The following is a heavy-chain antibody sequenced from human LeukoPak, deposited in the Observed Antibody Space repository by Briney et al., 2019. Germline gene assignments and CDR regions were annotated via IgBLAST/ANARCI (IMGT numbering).Heavy chain of an antibody. D-gene: IGHD3-9*01. Sequence: PSETLSLTCTVSGGSISSSSYYWGWIRQPPGKGLEWIGSIYYSGSTYYNSSLKSRVTISVDTSKNQFSLKLSSVTAADTAVYYCARYYDILTGSFDYWGQGTLVTVSS. J-gene: IGHJ4*02. CDR2: IYYSGST. V-gene: IGHV4-39*01. CDR3: ARYYDILTGSFDY. CDR1: GGSISSSSYY.